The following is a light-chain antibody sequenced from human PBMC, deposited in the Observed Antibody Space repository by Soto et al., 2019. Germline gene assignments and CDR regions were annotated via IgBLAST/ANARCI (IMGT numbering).Light chain of an antibody. CDR2: DDK. J-gene: IGKJ1*01. V-gene: IGKV1-5*01. CDR3: IQDNDYSWK. CDR1: KSMDRW. Sequence: DIHLTQSPSTLSASVLDTVTTTLLDSKSMDRWLAWYQEKPGKDTKVLIWDDKTLHRGVPSRLSGSRSGTEFTLTISSMQPDDFATYYCIQDNDYSWKFGQGTKVDIK.